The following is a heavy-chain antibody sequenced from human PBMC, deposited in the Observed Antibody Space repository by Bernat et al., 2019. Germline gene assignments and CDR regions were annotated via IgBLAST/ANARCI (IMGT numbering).Heavy chain of an antibody. V-gene: IGHV2-5*02. CDR2: IYWDDDK. J-gene: IGHJ5*02. Sequence: QITLKESGPTLVKPTETLTLTCTFSGFSLSTTGVGVGWIRQPPGKALEWLAVIYWDDDKRYSPSLGSRVTIIKDTSKNQVVLIMTNMDPVDTATYYCAHRLGGASGWWYSWFDPWGQGILVTVSS. D-gene: IGHD6-13*01. CDR1: GFSLSTTGVG. CDR3: AHRLGGASGWWYSWFDP.